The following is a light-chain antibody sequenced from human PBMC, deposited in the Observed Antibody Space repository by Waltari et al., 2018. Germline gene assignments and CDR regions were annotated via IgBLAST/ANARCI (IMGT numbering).Light chain of an antibody. CDR1: SGHSSYA. J-gene: IGLJ7*01. CDR3: QTWGTGIGV. V-gene: IGLV4-69*02. CDR2: VNSDGSH. Sequence: QLVLTQSPSASASLGASVKLTCTLSSGHSSYAIAWHQQQPEKGPRYLMKVNSDGSHTKGDGIPDRFAGSSSGAERSLTITRLQSEDEADYYCQTWGTGIGVFGGGTQLTVL.